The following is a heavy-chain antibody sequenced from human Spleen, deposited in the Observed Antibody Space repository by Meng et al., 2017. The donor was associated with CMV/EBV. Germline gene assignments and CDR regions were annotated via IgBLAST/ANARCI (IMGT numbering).Heavy chain of an antibody. CDR1: GGSISNGGYY. Sequence: LRLSCTVSGGSISNGGYYWSWIRQHPGKGLEWIGYIYYSGSTYYNPSLKSRVIISVDTSKNQFSLKLSSVTAADTAVYYCAREVTAIFGVVSMENELGYWGQGTLVTVSS. CDR2: IYYSGST. V-gene: IGHV4-31*03. CDR3: AREVTAIFGVVSMENELGY. J-gene: IGHJ4*02. D-gene: IGHD3-3*01.